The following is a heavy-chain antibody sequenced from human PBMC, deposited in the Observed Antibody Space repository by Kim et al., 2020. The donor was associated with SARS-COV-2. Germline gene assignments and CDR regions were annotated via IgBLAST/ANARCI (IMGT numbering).Heavy chain of an antibody. D-gene: IGHD3-10*01. J-gene: IGHJ6*02. Sequence: GGSLRLSCAVSGFTFKSHGMHWVRQVIGKGLEWISIIETGGETYYADSVKSRFTISREKAKNSLFLQMSSLRVADTGVYYCVGDGSGSLPYSMDVLGRGT. CDR1: GFTFKSHG. CDR3: VGDGSGSLPYSMDV. V-gene: IGHV3-13*01. CDR2: IETGGET.